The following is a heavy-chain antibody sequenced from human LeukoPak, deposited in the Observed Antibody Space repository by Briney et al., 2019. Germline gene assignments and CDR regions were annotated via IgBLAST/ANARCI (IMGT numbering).Heavy chain of an antibody. Sequence: GGSLRPSCVVSGFTFSNYWMSWVRQAPGKGLERVAHTSQDGTSNYYVDSVKGRFTISRDNAENSLYLQMDSLRAEDTAVYYCATTVPGYPDGYFDNWGQGTLVTVSS. CDR1: GFTFSNYW. J-gene: IGHJ4*02. D-gene: IGHD6-19*01. V-gene: IGHV3-7*01. CDR2: TSQDGTSN. CDR3: ATTVPGYPDGYFDN.